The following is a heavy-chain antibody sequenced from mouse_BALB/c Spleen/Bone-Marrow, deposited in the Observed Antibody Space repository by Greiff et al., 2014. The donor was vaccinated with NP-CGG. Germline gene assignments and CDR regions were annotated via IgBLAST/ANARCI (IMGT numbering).Heavy chain of an antibody. CDR3: ASYVYGYYFDY. Sequence: VQLQQPGAELVKPGASVKLSCSASGFNIKDTYMHWVKQRPEQGLEWIGRIDPANGNTKYVPKFQGKATITADTSSNTAYLQLSSLTSEDTAVYYCASYVYGYYFDYWGQGTTLTVSS. J-gene: IGHJ2*01. D-gene: IGHD2-2*01. CDR2: IDPANGNT. CDR1: GFNIKDTY. V-gene: IGHV14-3*02.